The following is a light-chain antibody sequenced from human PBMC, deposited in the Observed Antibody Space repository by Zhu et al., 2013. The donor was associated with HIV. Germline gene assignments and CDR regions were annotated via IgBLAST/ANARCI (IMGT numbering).Light chain of an antibody. J-gene: IGKJ1*01. CDR2: GAS. CDR1: QSVTSY. CDR3: QQYDSSPLWT. V-gene: IGKV3-20*01. Sequence: EIVLTQSPGTLSLSPGERATLSCRASQSVTSYLAWYQQKPGQAPRLLIHGASSRATGIPDRFSGSGSGTDFTLTISRLEPEDFAVYYCQQYDSSPLWTFGQGTKVEIK.